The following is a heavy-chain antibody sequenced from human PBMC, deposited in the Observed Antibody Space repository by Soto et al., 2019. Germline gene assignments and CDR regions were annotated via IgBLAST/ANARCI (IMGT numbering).Heavy chain of an antibody. D-gene: IGHD3-10*01. CDR3: APARGSGSYYNGLQDYYYGMDV. J-gene: IGHJ6*02. CDR1: GGTFSSYA. CDR2: IIPIFGTA. Sequence: GASVKVSCKASGGTFSSYAISWVRQAPGQGLEWMGGIIPIFGTANYAQKFQGRVTITADESTSTAYMELSSLRSEDTAVYYCAPARGSGSYYNGLQDYYYGMDVWGQGTTVTVSS. V-gene: IGHV1-69*13.